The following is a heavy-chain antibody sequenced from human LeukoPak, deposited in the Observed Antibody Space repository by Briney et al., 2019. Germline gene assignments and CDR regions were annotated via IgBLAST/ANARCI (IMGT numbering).Heavy chain of an antibody. Sequence: ASVKVSCKASGYTFTSYYIHWVQQAPGQGLEWMGIINPSGGNTNYARKFQGRVTMTRDTSTSTVYMELSSLRSEDTAMYYCAREEDGGYFDYWGQGTVITVSS. V-gene: IGHV1-46*01. CDR2: INPSGGNT. D-gene: IGHD2-15*01. CDR3: AREEDGGYFDY. J-gene: IGHJ4*02. CDR1: GYTFTSYY.